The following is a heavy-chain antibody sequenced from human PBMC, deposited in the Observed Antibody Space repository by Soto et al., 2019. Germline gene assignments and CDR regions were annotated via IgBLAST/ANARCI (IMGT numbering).Heavy chain of an antibody. D-gene: IGHD1-1*01. V-gene: IGHV1-24*01. CDR1: GHTLTELS. CDR3: AAGGTRWLHSPFDY. J-gene: IGHJ4*02. CDR2: FDPEDGET. Sequence: QVQLVQSGAEVKKPGASVKVSCKVSGHTLTELSMHWVRLAPGKGLEWMGGFDPEDGETISAQKFQGRVTMTEDTSTGSTYLELSSLRSGDTAVYYCAAGGTRWLHSPFDYWGPGTLVTISS.